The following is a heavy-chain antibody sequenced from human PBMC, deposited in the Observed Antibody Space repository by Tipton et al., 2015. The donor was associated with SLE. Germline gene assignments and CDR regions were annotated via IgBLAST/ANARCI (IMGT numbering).Heavy chain of an antibody. CDR1: GGSFSGYY. D-gene: IGHD2-2*01. V-gene: IGHV4-34*01. Sequence: TLSLTCAVYGGSFSGYYWSWIRQHPGKGLEWIGEINHSGSTNYNPSLKSRVTISVDTSKNQFSLKLSSVTAADTAVYYCARESSTNPLYYWGQGTLVTVSS. CDR3: ARESSTNPLYY. CDR2: INHSGST. J-gene: IGHJ4*02.